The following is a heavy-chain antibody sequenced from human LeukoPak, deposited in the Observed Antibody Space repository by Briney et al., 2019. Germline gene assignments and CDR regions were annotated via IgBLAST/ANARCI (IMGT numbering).Heavy chain of an antibody. D-gene: IGHD4-17*01. J-gene: IGHJ3*02. V-gene: IGHV4-59*11. CDR3: ARDLVTVTKGFDI. Sequence: SETLSLTGAVSGDSFNSHYWTWLRQSPGTGLEWIRYISHIGRTNYNPSLKSRVTISIDPSKNQFSLKLRSVPAADTAVYYCARDLVTVTKGFDIWGQGTMVSVSS. CDR2: ISHIGRT. CDR1: GDSFNSHY.